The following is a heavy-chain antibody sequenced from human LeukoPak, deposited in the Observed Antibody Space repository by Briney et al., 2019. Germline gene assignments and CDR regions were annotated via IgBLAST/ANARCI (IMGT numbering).Heavy chain of an antibody. V-gene: IGHV4-34*01. D-gene: IGHD3-10*01. CDR2: INHSGST. CDR3: ARGGSYYYGSGSYYY. Sequence: SETLSLTCAVYGGSFSGYYWSWIRQPPGKGLEWIGEINHSGSTNYNPSLKSRVTISIDTSKNQFSLKLSSVTAADTAVYYCARGGSYYYGSGSYYYWGQGTLVTVSS. J-gene: IGHJ4*02. CDR1: GGSFSGYY.